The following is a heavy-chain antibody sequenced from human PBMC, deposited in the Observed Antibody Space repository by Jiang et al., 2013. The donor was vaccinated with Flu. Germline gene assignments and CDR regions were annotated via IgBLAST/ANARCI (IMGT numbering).Heavy chain of an antibody. Sequence: EWIGYIYYSGSTNYNPSLKSRVTISVDTSKNQFSLKLSSVTAADTAVYYCATTVTTAFDIWGQGTMVTVSS. J-gene: IGHJ3*02. CDR2: IYYSGST. CDR3: ATTVTTAFDI. V-gene: IGHV4-59*08. D-gene: IGHD4-17*01.